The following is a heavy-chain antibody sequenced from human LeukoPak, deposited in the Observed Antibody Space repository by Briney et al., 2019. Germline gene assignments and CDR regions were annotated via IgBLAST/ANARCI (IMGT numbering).Heavy chain of an antibody. V-gene: IGHV1-24*01. J-gene: IGHJ3*02. CDR1: GYTLTEIS. CDR3: AQTKGVLRYFDWSGDAFDI. CDR2: FDPEDGET. D-gene: IGHD3-9*01. Sequence: ASVKVSCKVSGYTLTEISMHWVRQAPGKGLEWMGGFDPEDGETIYAQKFQGRVTMTEDTSTDTAYMELSSLRPEDTAVYYCAQTKGVLRYFDWSGDAFDIWGQGTMVTVSS.